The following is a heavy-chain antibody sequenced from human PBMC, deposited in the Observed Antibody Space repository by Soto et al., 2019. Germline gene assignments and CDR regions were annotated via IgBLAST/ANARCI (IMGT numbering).Heavy chain of an antibody. V-gene: IGHV1-2*02. Sequence: GASVKVSCKTSGYTFTGHYIHWVRQAPQQGPEWMGEIGPESGATRYAQKFRGRVTMTMDTSITTVYMELKNLSPDDTAVYYCGRGRSGQIVVFYWGQGTQVTVYS. CDR1: GYTFTGHY. CDR3: GRGRSGQIVVFY. J-gene: IGHJ4*02. CDR2: IGPESGAT. D-gene: IGHD1-26*01.